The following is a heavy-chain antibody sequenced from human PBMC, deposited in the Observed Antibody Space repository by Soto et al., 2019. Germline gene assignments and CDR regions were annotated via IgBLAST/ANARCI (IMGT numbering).Heavy chain of an antibody. D-gene: IGHD5-12*01. V-gene: IGHV4-34*01. CDR2: INHSGST. J-gene: IGHJ6*02. CDR3: ARGGLLGGFGWHYYYGMDV. CDR1: GGSFSGYY. Sequence: SETLALTCAVYGGSFSGYYLSWIRQPPGKGLECIGEINHSGSTNYNPSLKSRVTISVDTSKNQFSLKLSSVTAADTAVYYCARGGLLGGFGWHYYYGMDVWGQGTTVTVYS.